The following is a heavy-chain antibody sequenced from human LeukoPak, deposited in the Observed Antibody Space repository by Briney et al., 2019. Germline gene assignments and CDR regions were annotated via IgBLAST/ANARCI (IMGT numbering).Heavy chain of an antibody. CDR1: GYTLTELS. CDR2: FDPEDGET. CDR3: ATVAGADKPYYYYGMDV. J-gene: IGHJ6*02. Sequence: GASVKVSCKVSGYTLTELSMHWVRQAPGKGLEWMGGFDPEDGETIHAQKFQGRVTMTEDTSTDTAYMELSSLRSEDTAVYYCATVAGADKPYYYYGMDVWGQGTTVTVSS. D-gene: IGHD4/OR15-4a*01. V-gene: IGHV1-24*01.